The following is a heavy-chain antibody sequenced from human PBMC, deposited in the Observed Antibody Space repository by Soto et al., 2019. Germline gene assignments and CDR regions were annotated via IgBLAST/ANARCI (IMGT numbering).Heavy chain of an antibody. Sequence: GGSLRLSCAASGFTFSSYAMSWVRQAPGKGLEWVSCIRGGSGSTYYADSVKGRFTISRDNSKNTLYLQMNSLRAEDTAVYYCAPVEFDYWGQGTLVTVSS. CDR2: IRGGSGST. CDR3: APVEFDY. CDR1: GFTFSSYA. J-gene: IGHJ4*02. D-gene: IGHD2-15*01. V-gene: IGHV3-23*01.